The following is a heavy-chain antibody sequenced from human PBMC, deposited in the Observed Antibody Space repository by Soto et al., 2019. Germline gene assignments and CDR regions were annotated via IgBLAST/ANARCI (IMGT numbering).Heavy chain of an antibody. D-gene: IGHD3-10*01. CDR2: INPSGGST. Sequence: QVQLVQSGAEVKKPGASVKVSCKASGYTFTSYYVHWARQAPGQGLEWMGIINPSGGSTSYAQKFQGRVTMTRDTSTSTVYMELSSLRSDDTAVYYCATASGYYGSGSYPYGMDVWGQGTTVTVSS. CDR1: GYTFTSYY. CDR3: ATASGYYGSGSYPYGMDV. V-gene: IGHV1-46*03. J-gene: IGHJ6*02.